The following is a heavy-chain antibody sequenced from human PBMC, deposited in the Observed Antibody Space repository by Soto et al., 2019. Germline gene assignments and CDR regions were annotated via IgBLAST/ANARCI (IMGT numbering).Heavy chain of an antibody. CDR1: GRPFSDYY. V-gene: IGHV4-34*01. CDR2: ISHSGTPT. CDR3: ARGRGKCRGTSCFPPLYYWYHGMDV. J-gene: IGHJ6*02. Sequence: SEPLSLTCAVYGRPFSDYYWSWIRRPPGKGLEWVGEISHSGTPTSYNPSLKSRITISVETSKMQFSLELRSVTAADTATYYCARGRGKCRGTSCFPPLYYWYHGMDVWGQGTTVTVSS. D-gene: IGHD2-2*01.